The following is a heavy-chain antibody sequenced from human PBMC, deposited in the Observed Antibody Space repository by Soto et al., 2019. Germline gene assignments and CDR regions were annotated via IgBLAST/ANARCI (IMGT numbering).Heavy chain of an antibody. CDR1: GGSIGSGDYY. CDR2: IYSSGST. J-gene: IGHJ4*02. CDR3: ARLWSSTAIRPFYY. Sequence: SVTMSLTCTVSGGSIGSGDYYSTWIRQLSGKGLWWIGYIYSSGSTDYYPSLKIRVTISLDTSRNQFSLYLSSVTASDTALYFCARLWSSTAIRPFYYWGQGTLVTISS. D-gene: IGHD6-6*01. V-gene: IGHV4-30-4*01.